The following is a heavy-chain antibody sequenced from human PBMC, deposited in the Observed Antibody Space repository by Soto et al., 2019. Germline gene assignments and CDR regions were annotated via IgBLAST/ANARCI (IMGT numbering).Heavy chain of an antibody. J-gene: IGHJ6*02. Sequence: QVQLVQSGAEVTKPGSSVKVSCTASGDTFINYAISWVRQAPGQGLEWMGGIIPIFGTANYAQKFQGRVTISADESTSTAYMELSSLRSEDTAVYYCARGRGYSYYYGLDVWGQGTTVTVSS. V-gene: IGHV1-69*12. CDR3: ARGRGYSYYYGLDV. CDR1: GDTFINYA. CDR2: IIPIFGTA. D-gene: IGHD5-18*01.